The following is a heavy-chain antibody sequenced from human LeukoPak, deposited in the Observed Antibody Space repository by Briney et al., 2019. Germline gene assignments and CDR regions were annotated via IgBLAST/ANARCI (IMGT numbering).Heavy chain of an antibody. Sequence: SQTLSLTCAVSGGSISSGGYSWSWIRQPPGKGLEWIGYIYHSGSTYYNPSLKSRVTISVDRSKNQFSLKLSSVTAADTAVYYCARPRIAAAGTGWFDPWGQGTLVTVSS. CDR1: GGSISSGGYS. J-gene: IGHJ5*02. CDR2: IYHSGST. CDR3: ARPRIAAAGTGWFDP. V-gene: IGHV4-30-2*01. D-gene: IGHD6-13*01.